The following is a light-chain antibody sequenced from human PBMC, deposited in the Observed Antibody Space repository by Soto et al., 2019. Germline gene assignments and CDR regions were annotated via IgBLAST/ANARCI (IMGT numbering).Light chain of an antibody. Sequence: DIRMTQSPSSLSASVGDSVTITCRARQSINIYLSWYQQKPGKAPKLLINVASTLQGGVPSRFSGSGSGTEFTLGSSSLQPEDSATYYCQQSFSTPQTFGGGTRVEIK. V-gene: IGKV1-39*01. CDR1: QSINIY. CDR3: QQSFSTPQT. CDR2: VAS. J-gene: IGKJ4*01.